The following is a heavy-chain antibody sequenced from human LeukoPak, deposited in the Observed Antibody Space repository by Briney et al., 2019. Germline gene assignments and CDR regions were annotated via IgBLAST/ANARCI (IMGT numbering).Heavy chain of an antibody. CDR1: GFTFSSYW. D-gene: IGHD2-2*01. V-gene: IGHV3-74*01. Sequence: GGSLRLSCAASGFTFSSYWMHWVRQASGKGLVWVSRINSDGSSTSYADSVKGRFTISRDNAKNTLYLQMNSLRAEDTAVYYCARDRLYCSSTSSYHYMDVWGKGTTVTVSS. CDR3: ARDRLYCSSTSSYHYMDV. CDR2: INSDGSST. J-gene: IGHJ6*03.